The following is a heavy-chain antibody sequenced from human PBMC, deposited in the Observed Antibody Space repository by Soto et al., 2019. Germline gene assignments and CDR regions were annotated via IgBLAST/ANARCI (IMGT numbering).Heavy chain of an antibody. CDR1: GDSTSIGGYY. J-gene: IGHJ3*02. CDR2: IYWSGNT. D-gene: IGHD4-17*01. V-gene: IGHV4-31*03. CDR3: ARGAAHYADAFDI. Sequence: PSETLPLTCIASGDSTSIGGYYLSWSRQHPGKGLGWIGYIYWSGNTYFNPSLKSRVSISLGTYSNHFSLNLTYVTAAETAVYYCARGAAHYADAFDISGQG.